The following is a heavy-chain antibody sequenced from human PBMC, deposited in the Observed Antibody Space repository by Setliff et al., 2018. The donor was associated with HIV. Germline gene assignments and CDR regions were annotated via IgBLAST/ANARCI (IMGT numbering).Heavy chain of an antibody. V-gene: IGHV4-34*01. CDR3: ARGPPAEDYYYYMDV. J-gene: IGHJ6*03. Sequence: SETLSLTCAVYGGSFSGYSWGWIRQPPGKGLEWIGEINHSGSTNYNPSLKSRVTISVDTSKRQFSLNLTSVTAADTAVYYCARGPPAEDYYYYMDVWDKATTVTVSS. CDR2: INHSGST. CDR1: GGSFSGYS.